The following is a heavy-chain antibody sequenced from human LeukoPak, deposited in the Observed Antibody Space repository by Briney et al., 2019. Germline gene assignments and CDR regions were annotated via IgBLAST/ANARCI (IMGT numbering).Heavy chain of an antibody. CDR1: GYTFTGYY. D-gene: IGHD1-14*01. CDR2: ISPNSGST. Sequence: GASVKVSCKASGYTFTGYYMHWVRQAPGQGLEWMGRISPNSGSTNYAQKFQGRVTMTRDTSISTAYMELSRLRSDDTAVYYCAGGRDAEYYFDYWGQGTLVTVSS. J-gene: IGHJ4*02. CDR3: AGGRDAEYYFDY. V-gene: IGHV1-2*06.